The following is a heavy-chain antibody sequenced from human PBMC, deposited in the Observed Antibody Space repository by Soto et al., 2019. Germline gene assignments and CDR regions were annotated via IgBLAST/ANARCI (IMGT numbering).Heavy chain of an antibody. J-gene: IGHJ4*02. CDR3: AKEYSGGGPFDY. CDR1: GFTFSNAW. V-gene: IGHV3-15*01. Sequence: PGESLKISCAASGFTFSNAWMSWVRQAPGKGLEWVGRIKSKTDGGTTDYAAPVKGRFTISRDDSKTTVFLQVNSLKTEDTGVDYCAKEYSGGGPFDYGGQGPLVTVPS. CDR2: IKSKTDGGTT. D-gene: IGHD6-19*01.